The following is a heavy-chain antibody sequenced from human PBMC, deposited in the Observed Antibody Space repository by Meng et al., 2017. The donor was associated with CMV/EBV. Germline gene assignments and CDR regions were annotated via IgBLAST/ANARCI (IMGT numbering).Heavy chain of an antibody. J-gene: IGHJ4*02. D-gene: IGHD4-23*01. CDR3: ARCRARVVPDY. V-gene: IGHV4-34*01. CDR1: GGSFSGYY. CDR2: INHSGST. Sequence: QVQLRKLGEGLLRPSETLAFTGAVYGGSFSGYYWSWIRQPPGKGLEWIGEINHSGSTNYNPSLKSRVTISVDTSKNQFSLKLSSVTAADTAVYYCARCRARVVPDYWGQGTLVTVSS.